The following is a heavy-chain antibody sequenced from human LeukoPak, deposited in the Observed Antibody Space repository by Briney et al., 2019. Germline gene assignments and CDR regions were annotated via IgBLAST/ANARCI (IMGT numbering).Heavy chain of an antibody. D-gene: IGHD3-22*01. V-gene: IGHV3-23*01. J-gene: IGHJ4*02. Sequence: GGSLRLSCAASGFTFSSYSMNWVRQAPGKGLEWVSAISGSGGSTYYADSVKGRFTISRHNSKNTLYLQMNSLRDEDTARYYCAKERDSRGYFDYWGQGTLVTASS. CDR1: GFTFSSYS. CDR2: ISGSGGST. CDR3: AKERDSRGYFDY.